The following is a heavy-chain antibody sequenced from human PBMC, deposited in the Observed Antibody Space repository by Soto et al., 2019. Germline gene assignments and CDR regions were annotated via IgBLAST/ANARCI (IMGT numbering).Heavy chain of an antibody. CDR1: GDSFSTYA. D-gene: IGHD6-19*01. J-gene: IGHJ4*02. Sequence: VQLVQSGAEVKKPGSPLKVSCKASGDSFSTYAINWVRQAPGQGLEWMGGIIPVFGRANYAQKFQGRVTITADESTSTAYMELNSLRSEDTALYYCARTLAFSSGWYVFGYWGQGTLVTVSS. CDR2: IIPVFGRA. V-gene: IGHV1-69*01. CDR3: ARTLAFSSGWYVFGY.